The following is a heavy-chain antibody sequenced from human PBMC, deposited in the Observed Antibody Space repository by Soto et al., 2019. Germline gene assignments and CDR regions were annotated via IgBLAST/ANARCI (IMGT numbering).Heavy chain of an antibody. CDR2: IYYSGST. Sequence: TSETLSLTCTVSGGSISSSSYYWGWIRQPPGKGLEWIGSIYYSGSTYYNPSLKSRVTISVDTSKNQFSLKLSSVTAADTAVYYCARLPYYYDSSGYCDYWGQGTLVTVSS. V-gene: IGHV4-39*01. CDR3: ARLPYYYDSSGYCDY. CDR1: GGSISSSSYY. D-gene: IGHD3-22*01. J-gene: IGHJ4*02.